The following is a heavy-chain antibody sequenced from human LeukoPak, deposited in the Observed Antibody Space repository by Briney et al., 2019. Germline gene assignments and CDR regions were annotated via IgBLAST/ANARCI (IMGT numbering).Heavy chain of an antibody. V-gene: IGHV4-4*07. CDR3: ARDPPTYYYDSSGYYYDY. CDR2: IYTSGST. CDR1: GGSISSYY. J-gene: IGHJ4*02. Sequence: SETLSLTCTVSGGSISSYYWSWIRQPAGRGLEWIGRIYTSGSTNYNPSLKSRVTMSVDTSKNQFSLKLSSVTAADTAVYYCARDPPTYYYDSSGYYYDYWGQGTLVTVSS. D-gene: IGHD3-22*01.